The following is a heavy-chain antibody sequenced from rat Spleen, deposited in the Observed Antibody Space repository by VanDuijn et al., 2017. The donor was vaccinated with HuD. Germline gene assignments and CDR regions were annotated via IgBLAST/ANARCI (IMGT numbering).Heavy chain of an antibody. V-gene: IGHV5-20*01. CDR3: TTHGGSFDY. CDR1: GFTFSNYD. D-gene: IGHD1-11*01. J-gene: IGHJ2*01. Sequence: EVQVVESGGGIVQPGRSMKLSCAASGFTFSNYDMVWVRQAPTKGLKWVASISYDGSTPYYRDSVKGRFTISRDNAKSSLYLQMDSLRSEDTATYYCTTHGGSFDYWGQGVMVTVSS. CDR2: ISYDGSTP.